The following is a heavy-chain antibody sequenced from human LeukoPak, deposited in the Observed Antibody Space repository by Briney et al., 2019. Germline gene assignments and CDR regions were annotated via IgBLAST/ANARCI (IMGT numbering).Heavy chain of an antibody. J-gene: IGHJ4*02. CDR1: GDSLNTYY. CDR3: ARGQFDSSGYYYGFDY. V-gene: IGHV4-59*01. D-gene: IGHD3-22*01. CDR2: VAYSGSS. Sequence: SETLSLTCTVSGDSLNTYYWTWIRQTPGKGLEWIGFVAYSGSSNYNPSLKSRVTMSVDTSKSQFSLKLSSVTAADTAVYYCARGQFDSSGYYYGFDYWGQGTLVTASS.